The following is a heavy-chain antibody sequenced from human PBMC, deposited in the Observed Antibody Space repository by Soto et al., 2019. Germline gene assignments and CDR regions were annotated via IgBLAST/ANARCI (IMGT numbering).Heavy chain of an antibody. J-gene: IGHJ4*02. D-gene: IGHD3-16*02. CDR3: AHSGRFDDYIWGSYRYFDY. V-gene: IGHV2-5*02. CDR1: GFSLSTSGVG. Sequence: QITLKESGPTLVNPTQTLTLTCTFSGFSLSTSGVGVGWIRQPPGKALEWLALIYWDDDKRYSPSLKSRLTITKDTSKNQVVLTMTNMDPVDTATYYCAHSGRFDDYIWGSYRYFDYWGQGTLVTVSS. CDR2: IYWDDDK.